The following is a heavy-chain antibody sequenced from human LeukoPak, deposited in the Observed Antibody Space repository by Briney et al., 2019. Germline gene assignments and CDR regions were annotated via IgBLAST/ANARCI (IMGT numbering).Heavy chain of an antibody. CDR3: ASTSGWYEPIDY. Sequence: PGRSLRLSCAASGFTFRSHGMQWVRQAPGKGLEWVAVIWYDGSKTYYADSVKGRFTISRDNSKNTLYLQMNSLRAEDTAVYYCASTSGWYEPIDYWGQGTLVTVSS. J-gene: IGHJ4*02. CDR1: GFTFRSHG. D-gene: IGHD6-19*01. CDR2: IWYDGSKT. V-gene: IGHV3-33*01.